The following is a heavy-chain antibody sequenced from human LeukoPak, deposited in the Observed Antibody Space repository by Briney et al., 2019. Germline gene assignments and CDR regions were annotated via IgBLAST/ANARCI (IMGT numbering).Heavy chain of an antibody. Sequence: SETLSLTCTVSGGSISSYYWSWIRQPPGKGLEWIGYIYYSGSANYNPSLKSRVTISVDTSKNQFSLKLSSVTAADTAVYYCARDRPYGGRGDFDYWGPGTLVTVSS. V-gene: IGHV4-59*12. D-gene: IGHD4-23*01. CDR2: IYYSGSA. CDR3: ARDRPYGGRGDFDY. CDR1: GGSISSYY. J-gene: IGHJ4*02.